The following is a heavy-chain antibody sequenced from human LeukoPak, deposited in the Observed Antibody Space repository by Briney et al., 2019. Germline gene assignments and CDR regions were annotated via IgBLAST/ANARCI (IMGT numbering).Heavy chain of an antibody. J-gene: IGHJ4*02. CDR3: ARGIAAAYFGY. CDR2: IYYSGST. Sequence: SETLSLTCTVSGGSISSYYWSWIRQPPGKGLEWIGYIYYSGSTNYNPSLKSRVTISVDTSKNQFSLKLSSVTAADTAVYYCARGIAAAYFGYWGQGTLVTVSS. CDR1: GGSISSYY. D-gene: IGHD6-13*01. V-gene: IGHV4-59*08.